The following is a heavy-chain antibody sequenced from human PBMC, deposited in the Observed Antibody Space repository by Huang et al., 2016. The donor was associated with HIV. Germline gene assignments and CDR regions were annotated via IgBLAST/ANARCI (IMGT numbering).Heavy chain of an antibody. V-gene: IGHV1-3*01. J-gene: IGHJ4*02. CDR3: ARVPLLTIYTIDYYFDF. Sequence: QVQLVQSGAEVKRPGASVKVSCKASGYTFASYVMHWVRQAPGQRLEWMGWIHAGNGNTKYSQKFQGRVTITRDTSANTAYMELTSLRSEDTAVYYCARVPLLTIYTIDYYFDFWGQGTLVTVSS. D-gene: IGHD2-8*01. CDR1: GYTFASYV. CDR2: IHAGNGNT.